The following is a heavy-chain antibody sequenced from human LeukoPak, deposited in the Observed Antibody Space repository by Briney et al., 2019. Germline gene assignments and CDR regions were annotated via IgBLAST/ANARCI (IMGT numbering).Heavy chain of an antibody. J-gene: IGHJ5*02. CDR3: TTYMIPVP. Sequence: GGSLRLSCATSGFTSSNAWMSWVRQAPGRGLEWVGRIKSKKDGETTDYAAPVKGRFTISRDDSKNTLYLQMNSLKTEDTAVYYCTTYMIPVPWGQGTLVTVSS. V-gene: IGHV3-15*01. D-gene: IGHD3-22*01. CDR2: IKSKKDGETT. CDR1: GFTSSNAW.